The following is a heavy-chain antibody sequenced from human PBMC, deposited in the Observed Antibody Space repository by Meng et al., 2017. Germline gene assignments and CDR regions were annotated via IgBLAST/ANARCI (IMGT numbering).Heavy chain of an antibody. CDR2: ISGSGGST. CDR3: AKDLLVGAT. CDR1: GFTFSSYA. Sequence: ETLSLTCAASGFTFSSYAMSWVRQAPGKGLEWVSAISGSGGSTYYADSVKGRFTISRDNSKNTLYLQMNSLRAEDTAVYYCAKDLLVGATWGQGTLVTVSS. D-gene: IGHD1-26*01. V-gene: IGHV3-23*01. J-gene: IGHJ4*02.